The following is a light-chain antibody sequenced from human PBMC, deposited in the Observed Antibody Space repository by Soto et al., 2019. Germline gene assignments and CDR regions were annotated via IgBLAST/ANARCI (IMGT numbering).Light chain of an antibody. CDR2: DAS. Sequence: EIVLTQSPGTLSLSPGERATLSCRASQSISNYLAWYQHKPGQAPRLLLSDASERASGVPARFSGSGSGTDFTLTISSLEPEDFAVYYCQQRSQWPPLTFGGGTTVEIK. CDR1: QSISNY. V-gene: IGKV3-11*01. J-gene: IGKJ4*01. CDR3: QQRSQWPPLT.